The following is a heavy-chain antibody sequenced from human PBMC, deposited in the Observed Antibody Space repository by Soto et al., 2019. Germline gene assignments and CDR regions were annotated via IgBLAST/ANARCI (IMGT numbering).Heavy chain of an antibody. CDR3: AKGAYVEGGY. Sequence: EVQLLESGGGLVQPGGSLRLSCVVSGFTFSSYAMAWVRKAPGKGLKWVSTINDSGDSTYYADSVKGRFTISRDNSKNTLYLQMHSLRVDDTAIYYCAKGAYVEGGYWGQGTLVTVSS. CDR1: GFTFSSYA. CDR2: INDSGDST. J-gene: IGHJ4*02. D-gene: IGHD3-16*01. V-gene: IGHV3-23*01.